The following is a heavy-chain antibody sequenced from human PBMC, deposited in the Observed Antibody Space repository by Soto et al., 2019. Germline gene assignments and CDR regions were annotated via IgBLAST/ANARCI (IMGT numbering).Heavy chain of an antibody. J-gene: IGHJ1*01. CDR2: IYYSGST. V-gene: IGHV4-31*03. Sequence: PSETLSLTCTVSGGSISTGGYYWSWIRQHPGKGLEWIGYIYYSGSTNYNPSLKSRVTISVDTSKNQFSLKLNSVTAADTAVYYCASGGGLCGGDCREYFQHWGQGTLVTVSS. CDR3: ASGGGLCGGDCREYFQH. CDR1: GGSISTGGYY. D-gene: IGHD2-21*02.